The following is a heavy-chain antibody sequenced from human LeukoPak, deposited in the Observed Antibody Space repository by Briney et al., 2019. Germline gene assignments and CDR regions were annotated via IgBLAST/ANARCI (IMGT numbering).Heavy chain of an antibody. CDR1: GYTFTGYY. D-gene: IGHD5-12*01. V-gene: IGHV1-18*04. CDR2: ISAYNGNT. J-gene: IGHJ4*02. Sequence: GASVKVSCTASGYTFTGYYMHWVRQAPGQGLEWMGWISAYNGNTNYAQKLQGRVTMTTDTSTSTAYMELRSLRPDDTAVYYCARADPIVATYYFDYWGQGTLVTVSS. CDR3: ARADPIVATYYFDY.